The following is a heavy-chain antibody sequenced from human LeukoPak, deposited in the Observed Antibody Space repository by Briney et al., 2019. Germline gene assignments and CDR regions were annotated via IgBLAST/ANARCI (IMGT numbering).Heavy chain of an antibody. V-gene: IGHV4-39*07. CDR2: IYYSGST. CDR1: GGSISSSSYY. CDR3: ARERAVTTYYYFDY. Sequence: SETLSLTCTVSGGSISSSSYYWGWIRQPPGKGLEWIGSIYYSGSTYYNPSLKSRVTISVDTSKNQFSLKLSSVTAADTAVYYCARERAVTTYYYFDYWGQGTLVTVSS. D-gene: IGHD4-17*01. J-gene: IGHJ4*02.